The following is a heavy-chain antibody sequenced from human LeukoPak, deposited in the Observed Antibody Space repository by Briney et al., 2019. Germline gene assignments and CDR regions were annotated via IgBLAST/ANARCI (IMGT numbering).Heavy chain of an antibody. CDR3: ASTMVRGAAELYNWFDP. CDR2: IYYSGST. V-gene: IGHV4-59*01. D-gene: IGHD3-10*01. J-gene: IGHJ5*02. Sequence: SETLSLTCTVSGGSISSSYWSWIRQPPGKGLEWIGYIYYSGSTNYNPSLKSRVTISVDTSKNQFSLKLSSVTAADTAVYYCASTMVRGAAELYNWFDPWGQGTLVTVSS. CDR1: GGSISSSY.